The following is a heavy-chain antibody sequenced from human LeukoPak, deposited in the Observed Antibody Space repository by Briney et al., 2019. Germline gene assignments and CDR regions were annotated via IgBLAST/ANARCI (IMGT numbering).Heavy chain of an antibody. Sequence: GGSLRLSCAASGFTFSSYAMSWVRQAPGKGLEWVSAISGSGGSTYYADSVKGRFTISGDNSKNTLYLQMNSLRAEDTAVYYCAKDLFLGRTTGTTFPTNYWGQGTLVTVSS. CDR1: GFTFSSYA. CDR3: AKDLFLGRTTGTTFPTNY. D-gene: IGHD1-1*01. CDR2: ISGSGGST. V-gene: IGHV3-23*01. J-gene: IGHJ4*02.